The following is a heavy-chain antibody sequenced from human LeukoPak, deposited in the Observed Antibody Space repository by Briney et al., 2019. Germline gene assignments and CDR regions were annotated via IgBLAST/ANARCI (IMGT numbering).Heavy chain of an antibody. D-gene: IGHD6-19*01. CDR3: ARHVLAVAGTYYGLDV. CDR2: IYYSGST. V-gene: IGHV4-59*08. Sequence: SETLSLTCTVSDGSISDYSWSWIRQPPGKGLEWIGYIYYSGSTNYNPSLKSRVTVSLDTSKNQFSLKLSSVTAADTAVYYCARHVLAVAGTYYGLDVWGQGTTVTVSS. J-gene: IGHJ6*02. CDR1: DGSISDYS.